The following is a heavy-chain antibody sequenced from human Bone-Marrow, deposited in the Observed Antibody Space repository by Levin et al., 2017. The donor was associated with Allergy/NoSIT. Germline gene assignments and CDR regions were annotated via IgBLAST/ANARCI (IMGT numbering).Heavy chain of an antibody. Sequence: PGGSLRLSCAASGFMFDDYAMHWVRQAPGRGLEWVSLITWNGNTYYGDSVKGRFTVSRDNSKKSLFLQMNSLRPEDTALYYCAKDSRALGGLESFDFWGQGTLVTVSS. D-gene: IGHD1-26*01. V-gene: IGHV3-43*01. J-gene: IGHJ4*02. CDR1: GFMFDDYA. CDR2: ITWNGNT. CDR3: AKDSRALGGLESFDF.